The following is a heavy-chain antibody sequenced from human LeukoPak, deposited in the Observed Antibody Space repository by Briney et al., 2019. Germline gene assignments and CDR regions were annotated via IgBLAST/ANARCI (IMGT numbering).Heavy chain of an antibody. V-gene: IGHV1-69*13. D-gene: IGHD6-19*01. Sequence: WASVKVSCKASGDTFSNSAFSWVRQAPGQGLERMGEIIPIFGTPNYAQKFQGRVTISADESTSTVYMELSSLRSEDTAVFYCARDEIAVAGFGTFDYWGQGTLVTVSS. CDR2: IIPIFGTP. CDR3: ARDEIAVAGFGTFDY. CDR1: GDTFSNSA. J-gene: IGHJ4*02.